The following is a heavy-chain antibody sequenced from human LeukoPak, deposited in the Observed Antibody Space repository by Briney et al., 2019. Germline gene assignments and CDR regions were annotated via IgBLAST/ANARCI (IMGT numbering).Heavy chain of an antibody. CDR2: IYYSGTT. CDR1: GGSISSYY. D-gene: IGHD6-13*01. Sequence: SETLSLSCSVSGGSISSYYWSWIRQPPGKELEWIGYIYYSGTTNYNPSLKSRVTISVDTSKNHFSLKLSSVTAADTAVYYCARLSSSLSGSKFDYWGQGTLVAVSS. J-gene: IGHJ4*02. V-gene: IGHV4-59*08. CDR3: ARLSSSLSGSKFDY.